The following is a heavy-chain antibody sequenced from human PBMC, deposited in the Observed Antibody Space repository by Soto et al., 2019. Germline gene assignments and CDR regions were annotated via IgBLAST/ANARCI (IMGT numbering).Heavy chain of an antibody. CDR1: GYSFTSYW. J-gene: IGHJ6*02. Sequence: GESLKISCKGSGYSFTSYWIGWVRQMPGKGLEWMGIIYPGDSDTRYSPSFQGQVTISADKSISTAYLQWSSLKASDTAMYYCARHVPYDFWSGYYDGMDVWGQGTTVTVSS. CDR2: IYPGDSDT. CDR3: ARHVPYDFWSGYYDGMDV. D-gene: IGHD3-3*01. V-gene: IGHV5-51*01.